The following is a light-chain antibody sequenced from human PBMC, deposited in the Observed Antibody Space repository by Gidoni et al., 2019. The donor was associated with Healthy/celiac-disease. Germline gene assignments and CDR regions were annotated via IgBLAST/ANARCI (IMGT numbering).Light chain of an antibody. CDR1: QSISSY. V-gene: IGKV1-39*01. CDR2: AAS. J-gene: IGKJ2*01. Sequence: QSPSSLSASIGDRVTITCRASQSISSYLNWYQQKPGKAPNLLIYAASSLHRGVPSRFSGSGSGTDFTLTISSLQPEDFATYYCQQSYSAPRYTFGQGTKLEIK. CDR3: QQSYSAPRYT.